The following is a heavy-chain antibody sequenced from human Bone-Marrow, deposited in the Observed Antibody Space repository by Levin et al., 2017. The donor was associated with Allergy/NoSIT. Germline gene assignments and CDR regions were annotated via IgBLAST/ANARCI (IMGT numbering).Heavy chain of an antibody. CDR1: GFTFINYW. V-gene: IGHV3-74*01. CDR3: VRGGEYSYFYHLDS. D-gene: IGHD5-18*01. J-gene: IGHJ5*01. Sequence: GGSLRLSCSVSGFTFINYWMYWVRQRPGEGLQFISRMNFDGKTTDYAASVNGRFTISRDNANKTLYLQMRSLRVEDTAVYYCVRGGEYSYFYHLDSWGLGTRVTVSS. CDR2: MNFDGKTT.